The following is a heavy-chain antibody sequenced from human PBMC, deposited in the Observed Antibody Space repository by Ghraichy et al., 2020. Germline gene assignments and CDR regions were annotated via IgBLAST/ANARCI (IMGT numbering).Heavy chain of an antibody. J-gene: IGHJ4*02. CDR2: VKSKSAGETR. Sequence: GGSLRLSCAASGFDFTNAWVNWVRQAPGKGLEWVARVKSKSAGETRAYAAPVKGRFTISRDDSRNTLYLQMNSLKTEDTAVYYCSTGPHYGSDWGQGTLVAVSS. D-gene: IGHD3-10*01. V-gene: IGHV3-15*07. CDR1: GFDFTNAW. CDR3: STGPHYGSD.